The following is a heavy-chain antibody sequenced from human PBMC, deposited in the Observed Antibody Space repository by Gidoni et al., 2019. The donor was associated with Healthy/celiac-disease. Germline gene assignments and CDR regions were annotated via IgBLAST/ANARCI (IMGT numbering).Heavy chain of an antibody. Sequence: EVQLVESGGGLVQPGGSLRLSCAASGFTFSSYEMNWVRQAPGKGLEWDSYISSSGSTIYYADSVKGRFTISRDNAKNSLYLQMNSLRAEDTAVYYCARDTGWRTNGMDVWGQGTTVTVSS. CDR2: ISSSGSTI. J-gene: IGHJ6*02. CDR3: ARDTGWRTNGMDV. D-gene: IGHD2-15*01. V-gene: IGHV3-48*03. CDR1: GFTFSSYE.